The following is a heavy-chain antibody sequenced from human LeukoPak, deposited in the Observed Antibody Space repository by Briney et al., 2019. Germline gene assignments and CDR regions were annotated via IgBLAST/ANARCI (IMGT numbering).Heavy chain of an antibody. CDR1: GFIFSNYG. J-gene: IGHJ4*02. CDR3: AKTAQFDS. CDR2: ISFDGRIK. V-gene: IGHV3-30*18. D-gene: IGHD6-25*01. Sequence: QPGKSLRLSCAASGFIFSNYGLHWVRQAPGMGLEWVAVISFDGRIKNYADSVKGRFTISRDNSENTLYLQMNSLTAEDTAVYYCAKTAQFDSWGQGTLVTVSS.